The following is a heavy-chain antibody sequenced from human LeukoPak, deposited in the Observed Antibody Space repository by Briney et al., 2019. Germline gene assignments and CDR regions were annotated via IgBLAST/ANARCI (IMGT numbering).Heavy chain of an antibody. Sequence: PSETLSLTCAVYGGSFSGYYWSWIRQPPGKGLEWIGEINHSGSTNYNPSLKSRVTISVDTSKNQFSLKLSSVTAADTAVYYCARDRRPYYYGSGSYFYWGQGTLVTVSS. CDR2: INHSGST. CDR1: GGSFSGYY. V-gene: IGHV4-34*01. J-gene: IGHJ4*02. CDR3: ARDRRPYYYGSGSYFY. D-gene: IGHD3-10*01.